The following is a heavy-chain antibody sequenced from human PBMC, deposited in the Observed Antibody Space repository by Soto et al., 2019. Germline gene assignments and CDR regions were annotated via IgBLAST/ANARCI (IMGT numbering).Heavy chain of an antibody. J-gene: IGHJ3*02. CDR2: IYPGDSDT. Sequence: GESLKISCKCSGYSFTSYWIGWVRQMPGKGLEWMVIIYPGDSDTRYSPSFQGQVTISADKSISTAYLQWTSLKASDTAMYYCARIAVAYDAFDIWGQGTMVTVSS. CDR3: ARIAVAYDAFDI. D-gene: IGHD2-15*01. CDR1: GYSFTSYW. V-gene: IGHV5-51*01.